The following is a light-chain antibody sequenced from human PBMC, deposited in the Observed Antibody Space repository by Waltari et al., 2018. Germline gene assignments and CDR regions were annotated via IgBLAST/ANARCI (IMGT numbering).Light chain of an antibody. CDR3: QQCNNWPLT. CDR2: DAS. J-gene: IGKJ1*01. CDR1: QSVSSY. Sequence: EIVLTQSPATLSLSPGERATLSCRASQSVSSYLAWYQQKPGHAPRLLIYDASNRATGIPARFSGSGSGTDFTLTISSLEPEDFAVYYCQQCNNWPLTFGQGTKVEIK. V-gene: IGKV3-11*01.